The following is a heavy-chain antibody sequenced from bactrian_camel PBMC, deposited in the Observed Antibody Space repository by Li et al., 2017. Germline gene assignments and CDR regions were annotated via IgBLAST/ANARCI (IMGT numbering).Heavy chain of an antibody. V-gene: IGHV3S1*01. CDR1: GYTYNRNC. J-gene: IGHJ4*01. CDR3: AVYDAYAGRCSFREDYYDY. D-gene: IGHD2*01. CDR2: IATGSGNT. Sequence: HVQLVESGGGSVQAGGSLRLSCAASGYTYNRNCMAWFRQAPGKEREGVARIATGSGNTYYADSAKGRFTISQDNASKTVVLQMKSLKAEDTAMYHCAVYDAYAGRCSFREDYYDYWGPGTQVTVS.